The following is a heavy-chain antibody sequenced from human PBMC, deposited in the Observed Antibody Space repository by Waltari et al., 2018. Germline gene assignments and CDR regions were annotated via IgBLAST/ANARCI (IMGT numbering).Heavy chain of an antibody. V-gene: IGHV3-30-3*01. D-gene: IGHD2-8*02. CDR2: ISYEGSNK. CDR1: GFTFSSYA. CDR3: ARSYCAGGVCYYFDY. J-gene: IGHJ4*02. Sequence: QVQLVESGGGVVQPGRSLRLSCAASGFTFSSYAMHWVRQAPGKGLEWVAVISYEGSNKYYADSVKGRFTISRDNSKNTLYLQMNSLRAEDTAVYYCARSYCAGGVCYYFDYWGQGTLVTVSS.